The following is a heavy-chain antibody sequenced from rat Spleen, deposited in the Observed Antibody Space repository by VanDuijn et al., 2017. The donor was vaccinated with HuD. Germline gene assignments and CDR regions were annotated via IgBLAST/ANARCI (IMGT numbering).Heavy chain of an antibody. V-gene: IGHV5-22*01. J-gene: IGHJ3*01. CDR1: GFTFSDYN. CDR3: ARQATTDYYYLAY. D-gene: IGHD1-6*01. Sequence: EVQLVESGGGLEQPGGSLKLSCAASGFTFSDYNMAWVRQAPKKGLEWVASISYEGSSTYYGDSVKGRFTISRDNAKSTLYLQMNSLRSEDTATYYCARQATTDYYYLAYWGQGTLVTVSS. CDR2: ISYEGSST.